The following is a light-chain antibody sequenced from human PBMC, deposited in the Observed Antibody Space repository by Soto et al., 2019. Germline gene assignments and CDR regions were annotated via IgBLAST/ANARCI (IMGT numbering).Light chain of an antibody. V-gene: IGKV3-20*01. Sequence: EIVLTQSPGTLSLSPGERATLSCRASQSVSSSYLAWYQQKPGQAPRLLIYGASVRATGIPDRFSGSGSGTDFTLTISRLEPEDFAVYYCQQYGSSIFTFGPGTKVDIK. CDR2: GAS. CDR3: QQYGSSIFT. J-gene: IGKJ3*01. CDR1: QSVSSSY.